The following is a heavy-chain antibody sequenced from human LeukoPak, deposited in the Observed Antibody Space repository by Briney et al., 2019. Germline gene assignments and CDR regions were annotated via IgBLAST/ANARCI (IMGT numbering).Heavy chain of an antibody. CDR1: GGSITSSSYY. J-gene: IGHJ4*02. V-gene: IGHV4-39*01. D-gene: IGHD5-24*01. CDR3: ARGRRDGYNLEYFDK. CDR2: FYYSGST. Sequence: SETLSLTCTVSGGSITSSSYYWGWIRQPPGTGLQWIGSFYYSGSTYYNPSLKSRVTIYVDTSKNQFSLKLSSVTAADTAVYYCARGRRDGYNLEYFDKWGQGTLVTVSS.